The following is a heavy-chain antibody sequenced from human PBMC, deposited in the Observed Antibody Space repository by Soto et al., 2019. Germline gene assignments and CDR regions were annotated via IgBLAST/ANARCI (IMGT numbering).Heavy chain of an antibody. D-gene: IGHD2-2*01. CDR2: IYYSGST. V-gene: IGHV4-39*01. CDR3: ARRRYIVVVPAAMGDAFDI. Sequence: ASETLSLTCTVSGGSISSSSYYWGWIRQPPGKGLEWIGSIYYSGSTYYNPSLKSRVTISVDTSKNQFSLKLSSVTAADTAVYYCARRRYIVVVPAAMGDAFDIWGQGTMVTVSS. J-gene: IGHJ3*02. CDR1: GGSISSSSYY.